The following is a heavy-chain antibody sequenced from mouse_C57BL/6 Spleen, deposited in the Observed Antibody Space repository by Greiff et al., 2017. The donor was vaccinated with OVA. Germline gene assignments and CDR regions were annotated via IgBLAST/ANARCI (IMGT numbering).Heavy chain of an antibody. CDR2: IYPGDGDT. Sequence: QVQLQQSGPELVKPGASVKISCKASGYAFSSSWMNWVKQRPGKGLEWIGRIYPGDGDTNYNGKFKGQATLTADKSSSTAYLQLSRLTSEDSAVDFCARKPPYYSNYGYFDVWGTGTTVTVSS. D-gene: IGHD2-5*01. J-gene: IGHJ1*03. V-gene: IGHV1-82*01. CDR1: GYAFSSSW. CDR3: ARKPPYYSNYGYFDV.